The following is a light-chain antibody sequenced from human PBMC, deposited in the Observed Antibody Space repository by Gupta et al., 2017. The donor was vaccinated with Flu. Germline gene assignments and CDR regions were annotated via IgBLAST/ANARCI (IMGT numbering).Light chain of an antibody. CDR3: QQVDNLPYT. J-gene: IGKJ2*01. CDR2: EAS. CDR1: QNIKKF. Sequence: DVHMTQSPHSLSASVRDRVTLTCQASQNIKKFLNWLQQKPGQAPRLLIYEASNLKTGVPSRFSGGGSGTHFTFTIDSLLPEDVATYYCQQVDNLPYTFGLGTKIE. V-gene: IGKV1-33*01.